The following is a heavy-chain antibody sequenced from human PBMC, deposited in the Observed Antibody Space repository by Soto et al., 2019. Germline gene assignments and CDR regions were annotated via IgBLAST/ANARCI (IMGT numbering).Heavy chain of an antibody. J-gene: IGHJ5*02. CDR3: ARGVLMVQRGWFDP. CDR2: INAANGNT. V-gene: IGHV1-3*01. Sequence: VSVKVSWKASGYTFTTYAMHWVSQAPGQRLEWMGWINAANGNTKYSQKLQGRVTMTTDTSTSTAYMELRSLRSDDTAVYYCARGVLMVQRGWFDPWGQGTLVTVSS. D-gene: IGHD2-8*01. CDR1: GYTFTTYA.